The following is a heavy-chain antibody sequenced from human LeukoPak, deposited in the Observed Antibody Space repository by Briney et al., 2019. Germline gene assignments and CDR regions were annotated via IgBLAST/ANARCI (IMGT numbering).Heavy chain of an antibody. CDR1: GGTFSSYA. CDR3: AREECSGGSCYFDY. D-gene: IGHD2-15*01. V-gene: IGHV1-69*13. Sequence: SVKVSCKASGGTFSSYAISWVRQAPGQGLVWMGGIIPIFGTANYAQKFQGRVTITADESTRTAYMELSSLRSEDTAVYYCAREECSGGSCYFDYWGQGTLVTVSS. CDR2: IIPIFGTA. J-gene: IGHJ4*02.